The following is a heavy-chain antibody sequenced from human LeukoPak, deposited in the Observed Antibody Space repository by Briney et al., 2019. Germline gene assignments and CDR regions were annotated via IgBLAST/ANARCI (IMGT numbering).Heavy chain of an antibody. CDR3: ARGRGYYDILTGYYQLYYYYGMDV. CDR2: MNPNSGNT. Sequence: ASVKVSCKASGYTFTSYDINWVRQAPGQGLEWMGWMNPNSGNTDYALKFQGRVTMTRNTSISTAYMELSSLRSEDTAVYYCARGRGYYDILTGYYQLYYYYGMDVWGQGTTVTVSS. J-gene: IGHJ6*02. CDR1: GYTFTSYD. V-gene: IGHV1-8*01. D-gene: IGHD3-9*01.